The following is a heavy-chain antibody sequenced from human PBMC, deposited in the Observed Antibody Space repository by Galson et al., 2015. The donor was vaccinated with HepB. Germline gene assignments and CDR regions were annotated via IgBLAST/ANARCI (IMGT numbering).Heavy chain of an antibody. V-gene: IGHV3-30*02. CDR2: LQHDESRV. CDR1: GFRFSDSG. CDR3: AKDNPVLPS. J-gene: IGHJ4*02. Sequence: SLRLSCAVPGFRFSDSGMHWVRQSPGKGLEWLSFLQHDESRVFYGDSVKGRFTISRDISKNMLFLQMNSLTTEDSGVYYCAKDNPVLPSWGQGTLVTVSS.